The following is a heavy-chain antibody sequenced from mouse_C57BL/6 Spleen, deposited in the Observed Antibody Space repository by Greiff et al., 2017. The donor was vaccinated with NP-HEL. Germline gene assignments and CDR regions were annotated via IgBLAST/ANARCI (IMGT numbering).Heavy chain of an antibody. CDR2: IYPGDGDT. Sequence: VKLQESGAELVKPGASVKISCKASGYAFSSYWMNWVKQRPGKGLEWIGQIYPGDGDTNYNGKFKGKATLTADKSSSTAYMQLSSLTSEDSAVYFCARSTTVVATWYFDVWGTGTTVTVSS. J-gene: IGHJ1*03. CDR3: ARSTTVVATWYFDV. CDR1: GYAFSSYW. D-gene: IGHD1-1*01. V-gene: IGHV1-80*01.